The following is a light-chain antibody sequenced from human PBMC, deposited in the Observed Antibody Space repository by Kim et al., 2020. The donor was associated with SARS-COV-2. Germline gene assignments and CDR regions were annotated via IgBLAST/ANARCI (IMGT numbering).Light chain of an antibody. CDR2: GAS. J-gene: IGKJ4*01. V-gene: IGKV3-20*01. Sequence: EIVLTQSPGTLSLSPGERATLSCRASQSVRSNYLTWYQQKPDQAPRLLIYGASSRATGIPDRFSGTGSGTDFTLIISRLEPEEFAVYYCQQYGSSPLTFGGGTKVDIK. CDR3: QQYGSSPLT. CDR1: QSVRSNY.